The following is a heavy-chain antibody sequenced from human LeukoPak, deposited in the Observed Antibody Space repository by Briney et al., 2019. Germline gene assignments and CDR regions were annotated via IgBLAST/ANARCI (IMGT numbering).Heavy chain of an antibody. Sequence: SETLSLTCTVSGGSISSYYWSWIRQPPGKGLEWLGAIYDSGSTNYNPSIKSRVSISVDTSKNQFSLKLTSVTAADTAVYYCARRPDPDYYGSDNFFAWGYFDHWGQGTLVTVSS. V-gene: IGHV4-59*01. CDR2: IYDSGST. J-gene: IGHJ4*02. D-gene: IGHD3-10*01. CDR3: ARRPDPDYYGSDNFFAWGYFDH. CDR1: GGSISSYY.